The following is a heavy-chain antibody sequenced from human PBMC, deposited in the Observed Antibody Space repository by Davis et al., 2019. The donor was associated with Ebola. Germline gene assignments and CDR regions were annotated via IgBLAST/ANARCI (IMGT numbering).Heavy chain of an antibody. CDR2: IKQDGSAK. Sequence: GESLKISCAASGFTFSSYWMSWVRQVPGKGLEWMANIKQDGSAKYYVDSVKGRFTISRDNTKNSLYLQMNSLRAEDTAMYYCARKGLPDYWGQGTLVTVSS. V-gene: IGHV3-7*01. CDR3: ARKGLPDY. CDR1: GFTFSSYW. D-gene: IGHD5-12*01. J-gene: IGHJ4*02.